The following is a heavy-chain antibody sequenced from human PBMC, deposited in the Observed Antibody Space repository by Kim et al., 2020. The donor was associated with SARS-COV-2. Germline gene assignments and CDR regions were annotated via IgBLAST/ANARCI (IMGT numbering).Heavy chain of an antibody. V-gene: IGHV3-21*06. D-gene: IGHD3-10*01. J-gene: IGHJ6*02. CDR1: GFTFSSYT. CDR3: ARDRISGSGIYSFMDV. CDR2: ISPSNTNI. Sequence: GGSLRLSCAGSGFTFSSYTMNWVRQAPGKGLEWLSSISPSNTNIDYRDSVKGRFTVTRDNAENSLYLQMNSLRPDDTAVYYCARDRISGSGIYSFMDVWGQGTTVTVSS.